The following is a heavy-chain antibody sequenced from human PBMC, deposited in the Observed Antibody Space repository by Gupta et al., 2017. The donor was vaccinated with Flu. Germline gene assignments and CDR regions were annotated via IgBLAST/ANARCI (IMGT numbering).Heavy chain of an antibody. CDR2: ISNSGRDI. CDR3: ARRSVTWYS. J-gene: IGHJ4*02. V-gene: IGHV3-21*01. D-gene: IGHD1-1*01. CDR1: GFTFSDYT. Sequence: EVQLVESGGGLVQPGGSLRLSCAASGFTFSDYTMNWVRQAPGRGLEWVSSISNSGRDIYYRDSVKGRFTISRDNAKKSVYLQMNSLRAEDTGIYFCARRSVTWYSWGQGTLVTVTS.